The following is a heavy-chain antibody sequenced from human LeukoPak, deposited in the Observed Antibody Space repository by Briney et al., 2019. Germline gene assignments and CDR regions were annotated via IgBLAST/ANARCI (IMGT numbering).Heavy chain of an antibody. D-gene: IGHD3-22*01. J-gene: IGHJ5*01. Sequence: GGSLRLSCAAPGFSFDDYAIHWVRQAPGKGLEWVSLISGDGGSTFYADSVKGRFTISRDNSKNSLYLQMSSLRSEDTALYYCARECDSSGWYDSWGQGTLVTVSS. V-gene: IGHV3-43*02. CDR2: ISGDGGST. CDR3: ARECDSSGWYDS. CDR1: GFSFDDYA.